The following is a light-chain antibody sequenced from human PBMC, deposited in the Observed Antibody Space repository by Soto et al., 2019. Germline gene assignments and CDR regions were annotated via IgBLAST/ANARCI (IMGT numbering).Light chain of an antibody. V-gene: IGKV1-39*01. Sequence: MTQSPSSLSASVGDRVTITCRASQSISSYLNWYQQKPGKAPKLLIYAASSLQSGVPSRFSGSGSGTDFTLTISSLQPEDFATYYCQESYSTPWTFGQGTKVELK. J-gene: IGKJ1*01. CDR3: QESYSTPWT. CDR2: AAS. CDR1: QSISSY.